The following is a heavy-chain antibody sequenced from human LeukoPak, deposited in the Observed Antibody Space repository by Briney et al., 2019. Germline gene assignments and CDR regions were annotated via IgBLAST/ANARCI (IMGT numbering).Heavy chain of an antibody. CDR3: ARAAVRYSGYDPYDYYYYYYMDV. CDR1: GFTFSSYW. D-gene: IGHD5-12*01. J-gene: IGHJ6*03. Sequence: GGSLRLSCAASGFTFSSYWMHWVRQAPGKGLVWVSRINSDGSSTSYADSVKGRFTISRDNAKNTLYLQMNSLRAEDTAVYYCARAAVRYSGYDPYDYYYYYYMDVWGKGTTVTVSS. V-gene: IGHV3-74*01. CDR2: INSDGSST.